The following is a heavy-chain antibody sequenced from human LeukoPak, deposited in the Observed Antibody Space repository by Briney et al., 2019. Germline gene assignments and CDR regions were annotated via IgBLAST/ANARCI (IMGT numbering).Heavy chain of an antibody. CDR3: ARDYGGNLGYAFDI. D-gene: IGHD4-23*01. Sequence: SETLSLTCAVYGGSFSGYYWSWIRQPPGKGLEWIGEINHSGSTNYNPSLKSRVTISVDTSKNQFSLKLSSVTAADTAVYYCARDYGGNLGYAFDIWGQGTMVTVSS. CDR2: INHSGST. J-gene: IGHJ3*02. V-gene: IGHV4-34*01. CDR1: GGSFSGYY.